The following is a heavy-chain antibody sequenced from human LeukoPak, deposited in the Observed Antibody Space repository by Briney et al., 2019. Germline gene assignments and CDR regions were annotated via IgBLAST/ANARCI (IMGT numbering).Heavy chain of an antibody. Sequence: SETLSLTCTVSGDAISDYYWSWIRQPPGKGLEWIGYIYYSGSTNYNPSLKSRVSISVDTSKKQFSLKLSSVTAADTAVYYCARDLIPGAGYSYYGMDVWGQGTTVTVSS. D-gene: IGHD2-8*01. CDR2: IYYSGST. CDR3: ARDLIPGAGYSYYGMDV. CDR1: GDAISDYY. V-gene: IGHV4-59*01. J-gene: IGHJ6*02.